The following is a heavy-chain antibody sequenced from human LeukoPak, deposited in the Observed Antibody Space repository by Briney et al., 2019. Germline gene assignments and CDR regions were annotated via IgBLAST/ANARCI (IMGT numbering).Heavy chain of an antibody. CDR1: GFTFSNHG. D-gene: IGHD2-15*01. CDR3: ARGRYCSGGSCYGALGYYFDY. J-gene: IGHJ4*02. Sequence: GGSLRLSCAASGFTFSNHGMNWVRQAPGKGLEWVSSISSSSSYIYYADSVKGRFTISRDNAKNSLYLQMNSLRAEDTAVYYCARGRYCSGGSCYGALGYYFDYWGQGTLVTVSS. CDR2: ISSSSSYI. V-gene: IGHV3-21*01.